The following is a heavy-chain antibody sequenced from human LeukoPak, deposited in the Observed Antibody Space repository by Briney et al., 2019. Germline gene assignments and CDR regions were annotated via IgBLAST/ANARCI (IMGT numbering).Heavy chain of an antibody. D-gene: IGHD6-6*01. J-gene: IGHJ3*02. V-gene: IGHV3-23*01. CDR2: ISGSGGST. Sequence: GGSLRLSCAASGSTFSSYAMSWVRQAPGKGLEWVSAISGSGGSTYYADSVEGRFTISRDNSKNTLYLQMNSLRAEDTAVYYCAKDGLTPGQLALDAFDIWGQGTMVTVSS. CDR3: AKDGLTPGQLALDAFDI. CDR1: GSTFSSYA.